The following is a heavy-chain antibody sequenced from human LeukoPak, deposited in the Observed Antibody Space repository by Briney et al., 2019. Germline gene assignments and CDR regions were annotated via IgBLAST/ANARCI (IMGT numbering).Heavy chain of an antibody. CDR2: IWYDGSNQ. Sequence: GGSLRLSCAASGFTFSRYGMHWVRQAPGKGLEWVAVIWYDGSNQYYADSVKGRFTISRDNSKNTLYLQMNSLRVEDTAVYYCVRDQLIRSGDWYFDLWGRGTLVAVSS. J-gene: IGHJ2*01. CDR3: VRDQLIRSGDWYFDL. V-gene: IGHV3-33*01. CDR1: GFTFSRYG. D-gene: IGHD5-24*01.